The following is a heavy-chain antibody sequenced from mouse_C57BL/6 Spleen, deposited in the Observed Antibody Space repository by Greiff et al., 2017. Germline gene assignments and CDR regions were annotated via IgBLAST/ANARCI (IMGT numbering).Heavy chain of an antibody. CDR2: IDPPDSYT. J-gene: IGHJ2*01. CDR1: GYTFTSYW. V-gene: IGHV1-69*01. CDR3: ARKTAQNYCDY. D-gene: IGHD3-2*02. Sequence: QVQLQQPGAELVMPGASVKLSCKASGYTFTSYWMHWVKQRPGQGLEWIGEIDPPDSYTNYNQKFKGKSTLTVEKSSSTAYMQLSSLTSEDSAVYYCARKTAQNYCDYWGQGTTLTVSS.